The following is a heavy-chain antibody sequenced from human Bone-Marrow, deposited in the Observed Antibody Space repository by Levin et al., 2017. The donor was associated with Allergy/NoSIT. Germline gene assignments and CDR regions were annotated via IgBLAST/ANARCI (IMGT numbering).Heavy chain of an antibody. D-gene: IGHD6-13*01. CDR2: ISGSGGST. Sequence: PGGSLRLSCAASGFTFSSYAMSWVRQAPGKGLEWVSAISGSGGSTYYADSVKGRFTISRDNSKNTLYLQMNSLRAEDTAVYYCAKEVSIAAAGSHYYYGMDVWGQGTTVTVSS. J-gene: IGHJ6*02. CDR1: GFTFSSYA. CDR3: AKEVSIAAAGSHYYYGMDV. V-gene: IGHV3-23*01.